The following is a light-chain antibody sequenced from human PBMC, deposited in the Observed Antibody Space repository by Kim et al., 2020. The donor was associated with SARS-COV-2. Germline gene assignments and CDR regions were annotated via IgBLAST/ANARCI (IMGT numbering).Light chain of an antibody. CDR2: VSD. J-gene: IGKJ4*01. V-gene: IGKV3-11*01. CDR1: HNVDIS. Sequence: PGESATRSSRASHNVDISLAWYQQTHGQPPSLLIYVSDVRAAGIPDRFSGSGSGTDFTLTIGSLAPEDFAVYYCQQRGSWPPALTFGGGTKVDIK. CDR3: QQRGSWPPALT.